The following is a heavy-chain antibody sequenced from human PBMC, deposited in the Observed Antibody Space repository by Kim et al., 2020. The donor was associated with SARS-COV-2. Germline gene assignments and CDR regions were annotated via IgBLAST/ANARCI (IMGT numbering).Heavy chain of an antibody. CDR2: IIPILGIA. V-gene: IGHV1-69*04. CDR3: ARDPPRPPPLYCGGDCYYYYYGMDV. Sequence: SVKVSCKASGGTFSSYTISWVRQAPGQGLEWMGRIIPILGIANYAQKFQGRVTITADKSTSTAYMELSSLRSEDTAVYYCARDPPRPPPLYCGGDCYYYYYGMDVWGQGTTVTVSS. J-gene: IGHJ6*02. CDR1: GGTFSSYT. D-gene: IGHD2-21*02.